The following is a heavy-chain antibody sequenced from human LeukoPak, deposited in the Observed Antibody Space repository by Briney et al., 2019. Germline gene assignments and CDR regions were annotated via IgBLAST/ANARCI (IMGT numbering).Heavy chain of an antibody. Sequence: PGRSLRLSCAASGFTFSSYAMHWVRQAPGKGLEWVAVILHDGSSKQYADSVKGRFTISRDNSKNTLYLQINSLRAEDTAVYYCATLSGDSHGYDYWGLGTLVTVSS. CDR1: GFTFSSYA. V-gene: IGHV3-30*03. J-gene: IGHJ4*02. D-gene: IGHD5-18*01. CDR2: ILHDGSSK. CDR3: ATLSGDSHGYDY.